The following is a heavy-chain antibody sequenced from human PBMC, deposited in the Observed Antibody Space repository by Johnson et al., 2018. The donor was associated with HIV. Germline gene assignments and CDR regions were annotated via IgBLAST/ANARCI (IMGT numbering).Heavy chain of an antibody. J-gene: IGHJ3*02. Sequence: VQLVESGGGLVQPGGSLRLSCAASGFTFSSYGMHWVRQAPGKGLEWVAVISYDGSNKYYADSVKGRFTISRDNSKNTLSLQMNSLRAEDTAVYYCARYSGSYLPDAFDIWGQGTMVTVSS. CDR3: ARYSGSYLPDAFDI. CDR1: GFTFSSYG. CDR2: ISYDGSNK. D-gene: IGHD1-26*01. V-gene: IGHV3-30*03.